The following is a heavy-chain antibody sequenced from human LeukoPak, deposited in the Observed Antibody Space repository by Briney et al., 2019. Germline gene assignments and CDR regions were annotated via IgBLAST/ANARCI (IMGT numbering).Heavy chain of an antibody. CDR3: ARGYYFDSAGRSDAFDI. D-gene: IGHD3-22*01. CDR2: IYYSGST. Sequence: SETLSLTCTVSGGSISSGGYYWSWIRQHPGKGLEWIGYIYYSGSTYYNPSLKSRVTISVDTSKNQFSLKLSSVTAADTAVYYCARGYYFDSAGRSDAFDIWGQGTMVTVSS. V-gene: IGHV4-31*03. CDR1: GGSISSGGYY. J-gene: IGHJ3*02.